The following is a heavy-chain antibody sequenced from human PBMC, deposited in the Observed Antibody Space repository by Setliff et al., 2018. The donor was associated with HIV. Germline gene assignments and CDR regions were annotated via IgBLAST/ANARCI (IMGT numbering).Heavy chain of an antibody. D-gene: IGHD2-8*01. V-gene: IGHV4-31*03. CDR1: GGSLSSGGYY. CDR2: IYYSGIT. J-gene: IGHJ2*01. CDR3: ARDGRAKGVYSHWFLDL. Sequence: SETLSLTCTVSGGSLSSGGYYWNWIRQHPGKGLEWIGNIYYSGITYYNPSPMSRVTISVDTSKNNFSLKLSSVTAADTAVYFCARDGRAKGVYSHWFLDLWGRGTLVTV.